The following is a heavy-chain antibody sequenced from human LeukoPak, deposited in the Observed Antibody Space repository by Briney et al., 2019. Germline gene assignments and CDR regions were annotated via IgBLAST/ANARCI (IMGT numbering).Heavy chain of an antibody. CDR3: AGVNGDPDY. J-gene: IGHJ4*02. CDR2: IYHSGRT. D-gene: IGHD4-17*01. Sequence: SETLSLTCTVSGYSISSGYYWGWIRQPPGKGLEWIGSIYHSGRTFYNPSLKSRVTISVDTSKNQFSLKLTSVTAADTAVYYCAGVNGDPDYWGQGTLVTVSS. CDR1: GYSISSGYY. V-gene: IGHV4-38-2*02.